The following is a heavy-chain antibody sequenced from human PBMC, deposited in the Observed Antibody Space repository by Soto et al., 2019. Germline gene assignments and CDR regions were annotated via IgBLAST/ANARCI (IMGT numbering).Heavy chain of an antibody. J-gene: IGHJ3*02. CDR1: GFTISSYG. CDR3: ARDRSLVMLDSFDI. Sequence: QVQLVASGGGVVQPGRSLRLSCAASGFTISSYGMHWVRQAPGKGLEWVAVIWYDGSNKYYADSVKGRFTISRDNSKDILYLHMNSLRAEDTAVYYCARDRSLVMLDSFDIWGQGTMVTVSS. V-gene: IGHV3-33*01. D-gene: IGHD2-21*01. CDR2: IWYDGSNK.